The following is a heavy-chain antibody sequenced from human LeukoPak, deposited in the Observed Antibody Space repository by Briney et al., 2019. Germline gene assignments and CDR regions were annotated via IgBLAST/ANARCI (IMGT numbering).Heavy chain of an antibody. Sequence: GGSLRLSCAASGFTFSSYSMNWVRQAPGKGLEWVSYIGSTGSTTYYADSVKGRFTISRDNAKNSLYLQMNSLRAEDTAVYYCARDDYGDSSAFDIWGQGTMVTVSS. CDR3: ARDDYGDSSAFDI. CDR2: IGSTGSTT. J-gene: IGHJ3*02. V-gene: IGHV3-48*04. D-gene: IGHD4-17*01. CDR1: GFTFSSYS.